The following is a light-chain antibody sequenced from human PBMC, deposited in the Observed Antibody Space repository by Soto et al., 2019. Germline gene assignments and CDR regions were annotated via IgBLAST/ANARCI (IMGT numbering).Light chain of an antibody. CDR2: KAS. J-gene: IGKJ2*01. Sequence: DLQMTQSPSTLSASVGDRVTITCRASQSISNWLAWYQQKPGKAPNLLIYKASSLESGVPSRFSGSESGTEFTLTISSLQPDDFATYYCQQYSNYPFTFGQGTKVDIK. V-gene: IGKV1-5*03. CDR1: QSISNW. CDR3: QQYSNYPFT.